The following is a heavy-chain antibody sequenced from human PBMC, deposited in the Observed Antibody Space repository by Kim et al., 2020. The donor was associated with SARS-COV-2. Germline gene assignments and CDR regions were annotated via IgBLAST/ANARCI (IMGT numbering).Heavy chain of an antibody. CDR2: ISSSSSYI. Sequence: GGSLRLSCAASGFTFSSYSMNWVRQAPGKGLEWVSSISSSSSYIYYADSVKGRFTISRDNAKNSLYLQMNSLRAEDTAVYYCASQGVVVAATPYYGMDVWGQGTTVTVSS. J-gene: IGHJ6*02. CDR3: ASQGVVVAATPYYGMDV. D-gene: IGHD2-15*01. CDR1: GFTFSSYS. V-gene: IGHV3-21*01.